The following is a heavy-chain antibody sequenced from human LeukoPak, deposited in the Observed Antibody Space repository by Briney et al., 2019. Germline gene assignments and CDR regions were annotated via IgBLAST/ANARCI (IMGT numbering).Heavy chain of an antibody. CDR3: ARFNHYGGNSDY. D-gene: IGHD4-23*01. Sequence: PSETLSLTCAVYGGSFSGYYWSCIRQPPGKGLEWIGEINHSGSTNYNPSLKSRVTISVDTSKNQFSLKLSSVTAADTAVYYCARFNHYGGNSDYWGQGTLVTVSS. CDR1: GGSFSGYY. J-gene: IGHJ4*02. CDR2: INHSGST. V-gene: IGHV4-34*01.